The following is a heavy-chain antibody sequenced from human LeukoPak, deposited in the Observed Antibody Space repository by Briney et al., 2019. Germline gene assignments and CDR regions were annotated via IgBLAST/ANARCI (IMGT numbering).Heavy chain of an antibody. D-gene: IGHD6-13*01. CDR2: ISSGGDTI. V-gene: IGHV3-11*01. CDR3: AKDRAEKRQQLLFDY. CDR1: GFSFSDYY. J-gene: IGHJ4*02. Sequence: GGSLRLSCAASGFSFSDYYMTWIRQSPGKGLEWVSFISSGGDTIYYADSVKGRFIISRDNSKNTLYLQMNSLRAEDTAVYYCAKDRAEKRQQLLFDYWGQGTLVTVSS.